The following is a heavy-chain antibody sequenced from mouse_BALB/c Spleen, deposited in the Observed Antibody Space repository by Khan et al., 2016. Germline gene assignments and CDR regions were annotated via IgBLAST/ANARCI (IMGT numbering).Heavy chain of an antibody. CDR3: ARQLVLCYGVDD. CDR2: IYPGDGDA. J-gene: IGHJ4*01. V-gene: IGHV1-82*01. CDR1: GYAFTSSW. Sequence: QVQLKESGPELVKPGASVKISCKTSGYAFTSSWINWVKQRPGQGLEWIGRIYPGDGDANYNGKFKDKATLTADKSSSTPYMQLSSLNSVDSAVYFCARQLVLCYGVDDWGQGTSVTVSS. D-gene: IGHD3-1*01.